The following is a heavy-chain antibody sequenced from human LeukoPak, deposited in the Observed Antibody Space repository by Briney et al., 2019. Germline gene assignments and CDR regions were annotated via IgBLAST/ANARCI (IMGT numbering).Heavy chain of an antibody. J-gene: IGHJ4*02. CDR3: SRDFYGSGSSIIDY. Sequence: KPGGSLRLSCAASGFTFNDYYMSWIRQAPGKGLEWVSYISSSSSYTNYADSVKGRFTISRDNAKNSLYLQTNSLRAEDTAVYYCSRDFYGSGSSIIDYWGQGTLVTVSS. V-gene: IGHV3-11*05. CDR1: GFTFNDYY. CDR2: ISSSSSYT. D-gene: IGHD3-10*01.